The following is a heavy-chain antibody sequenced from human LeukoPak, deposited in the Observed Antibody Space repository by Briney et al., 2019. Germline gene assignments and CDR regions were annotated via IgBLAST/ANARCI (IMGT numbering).Heavy chain of an antibody. Sequence: GASVKVSCKASGYTFTSYAMHWVRQAPGQRLEWMGWINAGNGKTKYSQKFQGRVTITRDTSASTAHMELSSLRSEDTAVYYCARVGSGNFDYWGHGTLVTVSS. CDR2: INAGNGKT. CDR1: GYTFTSYA. D-gene: IGHD3-10*01. J-gene: IGHJ4*01. CDR3: ARVGSGNFDY. V-gene: IGHV1-3*01.